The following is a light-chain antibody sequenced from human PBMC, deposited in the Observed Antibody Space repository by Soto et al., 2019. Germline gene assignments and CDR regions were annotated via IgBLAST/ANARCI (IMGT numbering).Light chain of an antibody. CDR3: CSYAGRGTFSYV. Sequence: QSALTQPASVYGSPGQSITTSCTGTSSDVGSYSLVSWYQQHPGKAPKVMIYEVFKRPSGVSDRFSCSKSGNTASLTISGLQDEDEADYYCCSYAGRGTFSYVFGTGTKLTVL. CDR1: SSDVGSYSL. J-gene: IGLJ1*01. CDR2: EVF. V-gene: IGLV2-23*02.